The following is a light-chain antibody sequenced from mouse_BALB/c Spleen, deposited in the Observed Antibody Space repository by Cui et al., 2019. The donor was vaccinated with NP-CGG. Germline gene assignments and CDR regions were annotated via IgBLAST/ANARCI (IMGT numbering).Light chain of an antibody. V-gene: IGLV1*01. Sequence: QAVVTQESAPTTSPGEPVTLTCRSSTGAVTTSNYANWVQEKPDHLFTGLIGGTNNRAPGVPARFSGSLIGDKAALTITGAQTEDEAIYFCALWYSNHWVFGGGTKLTVL. CDR1: TGAVTTSNY. J-gene: IGLJ1*01. CDR3: ALWYSNHWV. CDR2: GTN.